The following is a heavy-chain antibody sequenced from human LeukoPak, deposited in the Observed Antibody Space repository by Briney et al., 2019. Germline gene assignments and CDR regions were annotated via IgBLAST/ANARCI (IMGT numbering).Heavy chain of an antibody. J-gene: IGHJ4*02. CDR3: AKAQGCSSTSCYRPLDY. V-gene: IGHV3-23*01. CDR1: GFTFSSYA. D-gene: IGHD2-2*02. Sequence: PGGSLRLSCAASGFTFSSYAMSWIRQAPGRGLEWVSAFSGSGGSTYYADSVKGRFTISRDNSKNTLYLQMNSLRAEDTAVYYCAKAQGCSSTSCYRPLDYCGQGTLVTVSS. CDR2: FSGSGGST.